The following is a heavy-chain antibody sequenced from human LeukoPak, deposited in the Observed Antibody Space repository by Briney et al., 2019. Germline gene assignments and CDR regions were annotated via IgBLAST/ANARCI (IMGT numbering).Heavy chain of an antibody. CDR2: ISAYNGNT. J-gene: IGHJ4*02. Sequence: ASVTVSFKASGYTFTNYGISGVRPAPGQGVAWVGWISAYNGNTNYAQKLQGRVTMTTDTSTSTAYMELRSLRSDDTAVYYCARDYYDSSGYYGTGGYWGQGTLVTVSS. V-gene: IGHV1-18*01. D-gene: IGHD3-22*01. CDR1: GYTFTNYG. CDR3: ARDYYDSSGYYGTGGY.